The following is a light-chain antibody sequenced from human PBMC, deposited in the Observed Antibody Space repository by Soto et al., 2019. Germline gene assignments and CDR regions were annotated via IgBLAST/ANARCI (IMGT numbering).Light chain of an antibody. CDR3: QQYQKWPIT. CDR1: QSVTSSD. J-gene: IGKJ5*01. V-gene: IGKV3-15*01. CDR2: GAS. Sequence: RQSPVTLSLSPGERATLTCRASQSVTSSDLACYQQQPGQAPRLLIPGASSRATGVSGRFSGSGSGTEFALTINRLQSEDFAVYYCQQYQKWPITFGQGTRLEIK.